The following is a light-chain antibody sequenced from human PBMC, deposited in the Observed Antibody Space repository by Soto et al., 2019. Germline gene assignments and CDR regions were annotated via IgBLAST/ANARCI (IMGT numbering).Light chain of an antibody. Sequence: QSALTQPASVSGSPGQSITISCSGTSSDVGGYNYVSWYQQHPGKAPKLMIYDVSNRPSGVSHRFSGSMSGNTASLTISGLQAEDTADYYCRSFTSSSPRVVFGGGTKLAVL. CDR2: DVS. J-gene: IGLJ2*01. CDR3: RSFTSSSPRVV. V-gene: IGLV2-14*01. CDR1: SSDVGGYNY.